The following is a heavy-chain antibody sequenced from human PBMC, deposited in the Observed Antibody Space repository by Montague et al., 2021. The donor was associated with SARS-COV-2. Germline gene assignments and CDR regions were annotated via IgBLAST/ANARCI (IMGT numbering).Heavy chain of an antibody. V-gene: IGHV4-4*07. D-gene: IGHD1-20*01. CDR2: IYNSGST. J-gene: IGHJ4*02. Sequence: SETLSLTCTVSGGSISGYYWSWFRQSAGKGLEWIGRIYNSGSTSYNPSIKSRVTMSVDTSKNQFSLKLSSVTAADTAVYYCVRDQGRSNWNYPDYWGQGTLVTVS. CDR3: VRDQGRSNWNYPDY. CDR1: GGSISGYY.